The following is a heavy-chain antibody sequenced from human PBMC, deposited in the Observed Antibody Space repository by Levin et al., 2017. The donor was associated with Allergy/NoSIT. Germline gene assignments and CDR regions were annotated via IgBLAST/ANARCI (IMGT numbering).Heavy chain of an antibody. V-gene: IGHV3-23*01. Sequence: GGSLRLSCAVSGFTFDNYAMTWVRQIPGRGLDWVASSSDSGTSIYYADSVRGRFTISGDNSKNVLYLHMNGLRAEDTAIYYCAIATRSGWTGVGRYYYGLDVWGQGTTVTVSS. J-gene: IGHJ6*02. D-gene: IGHD6-19*01. CDR1: GFTFDNYA. CDR3: AIATRSGWTGVGRYYYGLDV. CDR2: SSDSGTSI.